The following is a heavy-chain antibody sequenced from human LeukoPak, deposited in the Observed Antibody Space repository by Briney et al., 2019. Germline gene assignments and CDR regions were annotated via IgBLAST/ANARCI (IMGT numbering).Heavy chain of an antibody. CDR3: TPDETSPDAFDI. Sequence: PGGSLRLSCAASGFTFSNAWMSWVRQAPGKGLEWVGRIKSKTDGGTTDYAAPVKGRFTISRDDSKNTLYLQMNSLKTEDTAVYYCTPDETSPDAFDIWGQGTMVTVSS. V-gene: IGHV3-15*01. D-gene: IGHD1-7*01. J-gene: IGHJ3*02. CDR1: GFTFSNAW. CDR2: IKSKTDGGTT.